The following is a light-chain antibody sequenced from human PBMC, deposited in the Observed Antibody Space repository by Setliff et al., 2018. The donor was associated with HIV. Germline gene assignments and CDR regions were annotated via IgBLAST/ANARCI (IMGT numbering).Light chain of an antibody. Sequence: QSVLTQPPSASGSPGQSVTISCTGTSSDVGDYNYVSWYQQHPGKAPKLMIYDVSNRPSGVSNRFSGSKSGNTASLTISGLQAEDEADYYCSSYAGSSTYVFGTGTKVTVL. CDR2: DVS. V-gene: IGLV2-14*03. CDR3: SSYAGSSTYV. CDR1: SSDVGDYNY. J-gene: IGLJ1*01.